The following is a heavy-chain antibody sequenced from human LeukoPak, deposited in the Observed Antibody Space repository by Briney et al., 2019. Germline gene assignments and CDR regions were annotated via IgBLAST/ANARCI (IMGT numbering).Heavy chain of an antibody. CDR1: GYTFTSYG. D-gene: IGHD5-24*01. V-gene: IGHV1-18*01. J-gene: IGHJ4*02. Sequence: EASVKVSCKASGYTFTSYGISWVRQAPGQGLEWMGWISAYNGNTNYAQKLQGRVTMTTDTSTSTAYMELRSLRSDDTAVYYCARPRSNRRDGYRGDFDYWGQGTLVTVSS. CDR2: ISAYNGNT. CDR3: ARPRSNRRDGYRGDFDY.